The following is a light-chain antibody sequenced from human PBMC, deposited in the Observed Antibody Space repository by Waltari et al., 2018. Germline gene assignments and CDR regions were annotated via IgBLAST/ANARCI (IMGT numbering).Light chain of an antibody. CDR2: DVT. J-gene: IGLJ2*01. Sequence: QSALTQPRSVSGSPGQSVTISCTGTSRDVGGYDYVSWYQHPPGKAPKLMICDVTKRPSGVPDRFSGSKSGNTASLTISGLQAEDEADYYCCSYAGSYTHVVFGGGTKLTVL. CDR1: SRDVGGYDY. CDR3: CSYAGSYTHVV. V-gene: IGLV2-11*01.